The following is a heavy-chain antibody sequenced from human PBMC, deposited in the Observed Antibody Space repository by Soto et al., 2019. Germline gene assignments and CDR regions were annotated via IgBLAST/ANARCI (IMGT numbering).Heavy chain of an antibody. D-gene: IGHD3-3*01. V-gene: IGHV2-5*02. Sequence: SGPTLVNPTQTLTLTCTFSGFSLSTSGVGVGWIRQPPGKALEWLALIYWDDDKRYSPSLKSRLTITKDTSKNQVVLTMTNMDPVDTATYYCAHIRITIFGVVISPDFDYWGQGTLVTVSS. CDR2: IYWDDDK. CDR3: AHIRITIFGVVISPDFDY. CDR1: GFSLSTSGVG. J-gene: IGHJ4*02.